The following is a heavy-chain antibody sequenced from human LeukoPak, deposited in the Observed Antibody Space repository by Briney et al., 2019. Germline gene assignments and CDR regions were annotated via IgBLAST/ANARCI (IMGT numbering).Heavy chain of an antibody. J-gene: IGHJ4*02. CDR3: AREEDSSSWYGPPRY. D-gene: IGHD6-13*01. CDR2: ISSTSSTI. CDR1: GFTFSSYS. Sequence: GGSLRLSCTASGFTFSSYSMNWVRQIPGKRLEWVSYISSTSSTIYYADSVKGRFTVSRDNAKNTLYLQMNSLRAEDTAVYYCAREEDSSSWYGPPRYWGQGTLVTVSS. V-gene: IGHV3-48*04.